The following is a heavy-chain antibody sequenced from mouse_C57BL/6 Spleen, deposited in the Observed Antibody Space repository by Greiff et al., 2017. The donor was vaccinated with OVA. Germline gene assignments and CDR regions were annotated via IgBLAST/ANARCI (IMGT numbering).Heavy chain of an antibody. D-gene: IGHD2-10*02. CDR1: GFTFSSYA. CDR2: ISDGGSYT. J-gene: IGHJ3*01. CDR3: ARDLGYGNYDWFAY. Sequence: EVHGVESGGGLVKPGGSLKLSCAASGFTFSSYAMSWVRQTPEKRLEWVATISDGGSYTYYPDNVKGRFTISRDNAKNNLYLQMSHLKSEDTAMYYCARDLGYGNYDWFAYWGQGTLVTVSA. V-gene: IGHV5-4*01.